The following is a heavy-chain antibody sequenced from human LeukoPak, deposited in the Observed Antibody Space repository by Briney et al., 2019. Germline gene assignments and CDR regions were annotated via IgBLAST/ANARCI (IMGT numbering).Heavy chain of an antibody. CDR3: ASLMGSDYDFWSGYLNYYYYYMDV. CDR1: GYSFTSYW. J-gene: IGHJ6*03. D-gene: IGHD3-3*01. CDR2: IYPGDSDT. V-gene: IGHV5-51*01. Sequence: SGESLKISCKGSGYSFTSYWIGWVRQMPGKGLEGMGIIYPGDSDTRYSPSFQGQVTLSADKSISTTYLQWSSLKASDTAMYYCASLMGSDYDFWSGYLNYYYYYMDVWGKGTTVTVSS.